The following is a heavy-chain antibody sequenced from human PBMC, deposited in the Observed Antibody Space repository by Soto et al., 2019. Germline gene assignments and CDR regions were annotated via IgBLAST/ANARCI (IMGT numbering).Heavy chain of an antibody. D-gene: IGHD6-25*01. Sequence: LSCAASGFTFSDAWMNWVRQAPGNGLEWVGRIKSKTDGGTTDYAAPVKGRFTISRDDSKNTLYLQMNSMKTEDTAVYYCTTDQAVNAAFDIWGQGTMVTVSS. CDR1: GFTFSDAW. J-gene: IGHJ3*02. CDR2: IKSKTDGGTT. V-gene: IGHV3-15*07. CDR3: TTDQAVNAAFDI.